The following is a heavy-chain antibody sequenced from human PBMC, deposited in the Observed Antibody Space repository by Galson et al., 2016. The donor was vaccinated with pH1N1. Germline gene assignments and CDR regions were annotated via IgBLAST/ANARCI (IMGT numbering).Heavy chain of an antibody. J-gene: IGHJ3*02. Sequence: SVKVSCKASGYTFTSFGITWVRQAPGQGLEWMGWINVHNGNTNYAQKFQGRVTVTTDTSTSTAFMELRSLRSDDTAVYDCAREIGIVINNRDHDGFDIWGPGTMVIVSS. V-gene: IGHV1-18*01. CDR2: INVHNGNT. CDR1: GYTFTSFG. CDR3: AREIGIVINNRDHDGFDI. D-gene: IGHD2/OR15-2a*01.